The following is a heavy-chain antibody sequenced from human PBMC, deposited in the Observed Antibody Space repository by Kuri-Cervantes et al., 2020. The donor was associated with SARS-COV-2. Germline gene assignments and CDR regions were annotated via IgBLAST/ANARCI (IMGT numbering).Heavy chain of an antibody. CDR2: ISSSSSTI. J-gene: IGHJ2*01. Sequence: GESLKISCAASGFTFSSYSMNWVRQAPGKGLEWVSYISSSSSTIYYADSVKGRFTISRDNAKNSLYLQMNSLKTEDTAVYYCARRRIIAAAGPILDWYFDLWGRGTLVTVSS. CDR3: ARRRIIAAAGPILDWYFDL. CDR1: GFTFSSYS. V-gene: IGHV3-48*01. D-gene: IGHD6-13*01.